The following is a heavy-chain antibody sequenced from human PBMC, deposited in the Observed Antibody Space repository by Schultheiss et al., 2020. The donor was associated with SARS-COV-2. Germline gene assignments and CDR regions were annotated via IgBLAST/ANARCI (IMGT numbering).Heavy chain of an antibody. CDR2: INHSGST. CDR1: GGSFSGYY. D-gene: IGHD6-19*01. V-gene: IGHV4-34*01. CDR3: ARALRLYSSGWYGN. J-gene: IGHJ4*02. Sequence: GSLRLSCAVYGGSFSGYYWNWIRQPPGKGLEWIGEINHSGSTNYNPSLKSRVTISVDTSKNQFSLKLSSVTAADTAVYYCARALRLYSSGWYGNWGQGTLVTVSS.